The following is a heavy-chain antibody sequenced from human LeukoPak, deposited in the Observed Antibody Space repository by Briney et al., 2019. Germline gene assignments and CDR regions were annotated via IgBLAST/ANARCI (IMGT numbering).Heavy chain of an antibody. D-gene: IGHD2-2*02. V-gene: IGHV4-34*01. J-gene: IGHJ5*02. Sequence: PSETLSLTCAVYGGSFSGYYWSWIRQPPGKGLEWIGEINHSGSTNYNPSLKSRVTISVDTSKNQFSLKLSSVTAADTAVYYCARVKGYCSSTSCYKSGWFDPWGRGTLVTVSS. CDR1: GGSFSGYY. CDR2: INHSGST. CDR3: ARVKGYCSSTSCYKSGWFDP.